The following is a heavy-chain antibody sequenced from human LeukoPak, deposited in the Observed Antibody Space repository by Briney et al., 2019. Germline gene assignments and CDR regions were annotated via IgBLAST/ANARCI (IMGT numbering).Heavy chain of an antibody. CDR3: ARDRWELPAFDP. Sequence: ASVKVSCKASGYSFTSYYMHWVRQAPGQGLEWMGFINPSGSSAAYAQKFQGRVTMTRDMSTSTVYMELSSLRHEDTAVYLCARDRWELPAFDPWGQGTLVTVSS. V-gene: IGHV1-46*01. CDR1: GYSFTSYY. CDR2: INPSGSSA. J-gene: IGHJ5*02. D-gene: IGHD1-26*01.